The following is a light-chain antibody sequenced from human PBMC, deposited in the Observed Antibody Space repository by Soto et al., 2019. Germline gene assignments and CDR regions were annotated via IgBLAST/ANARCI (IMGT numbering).Light chain of an antibody. Sequence: QSVLTQPPSASGTPGQRVTISCSGSSSNIGSNYVYWYQQLPGMAPKLLIYRNDQRPSGVPDRLSGSKSGTSASLAISGLRSEDEADYYCAAWDDTLSGVVFGGGTKSPS. CDR3: AAWDDTLSGVV. CDR2: RND. CDR1: SSNIGSNY. J-gene: IGLJ2*01. V-gene: IGLV1-47*01.